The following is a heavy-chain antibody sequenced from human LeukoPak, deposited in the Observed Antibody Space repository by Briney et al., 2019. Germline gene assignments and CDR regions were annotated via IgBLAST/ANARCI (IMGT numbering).Heavy chain of an antibody. V-gene: IGHV1-2*02. CDR1: GYTFTGYY. J-gene: IGHJ3*02. D-gene: IGHD5-12*01. Sequence: ASVKVSCKASGYTFTGYYMHWVRQAPGQGLEWMGWINPNSGGTNYAQKFQGRVTMTRDTSISTAYMELSSLRSEDTAVYYCARLRGYDYSLDIWGQGTMVTVSS. CDR3: ARLRGYDYSLDI. CDR2: INPNSGGT.